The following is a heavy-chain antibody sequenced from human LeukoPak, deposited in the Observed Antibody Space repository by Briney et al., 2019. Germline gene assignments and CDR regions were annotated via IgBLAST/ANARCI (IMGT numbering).Heavy chain of an antibody. CDR3: ARALGEGPDGFDP. J-gene: IGHJ5*02. CDR1: GGSISSSNW. CDR2: IYHSGST. D-gene: IGHD3-10*01. V-gene: IGHV4-4*02. Sequence: SETLSLTCAVSGGSISSSNWWSWVRQPPVKGLEWIGEIYHSGSTNYNPSLKSRVTISVDKSKNQFSLKLSSVTAADTAVYYCARALGEGPDGFDPWGQGTLVTVSS.